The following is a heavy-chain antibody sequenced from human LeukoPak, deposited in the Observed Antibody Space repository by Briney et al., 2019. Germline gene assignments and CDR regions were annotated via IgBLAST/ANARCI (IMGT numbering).Heavy chain of an antibody. CDR2: FDPEDGET. V-gene: IGHV1-24*01. CDR3: STRIFWSGQNWFDP. J-gene: IGHJ5*02. D-gene: IGHD3-3*01. Sequence: ASLKVSCKVSGYTLSELSMHWVRQAPGEGLEWMGGFDPEDGETIYAQKFQGRVTMTEDTSTDTAYMELSSLRSEDTAVYYCSTRIFWSGQNWFDPWGQGTLVTVSS. CDR1: GYTLSELS.